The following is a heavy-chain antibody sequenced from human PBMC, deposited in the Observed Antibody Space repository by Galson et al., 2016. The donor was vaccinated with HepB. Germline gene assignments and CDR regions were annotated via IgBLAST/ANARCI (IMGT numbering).Heavy chain of an antibody. D-gene: IGHD6-13*01. CDR3: ARDGTGYSSNWWSFDY. Sequence: SLRLSCAASGFTFSSYWMHWVRQAPGKGLVWVSRINSEGSSTTYADSVKGRFTISRDNAKNTLYLQMNSLRAEDTAVYYCARDGTGYSSNWWSFDYWGQGTLVTVSS. CDR1: GFTFSSYW. J-gene: IGHJ4*02. V-gene: IGHV3-74*01. CDR2: INSEGSST.